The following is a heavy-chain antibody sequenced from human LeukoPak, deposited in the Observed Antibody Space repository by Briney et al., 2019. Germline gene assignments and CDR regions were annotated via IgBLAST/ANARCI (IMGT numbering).Heavy chain of an antibody. V-gene: IGHV3-15*01. CDR2: IKSKADGATT. J-gene: IGHJ4*02. Sequence: PGGSLRLSCVTSGITFSYAWMVWVRPAPGKGLEWIGRIKSKADGATTDYGVPVKGRFTISRDDSKNTLYLQMNSLRTDDTAVYYCTKDLPYTGGLALNYWGQGTLVTVSS. CDR3: TKDLPYTGGLALNY. D-gene: IGHD2-2*02. CDR1: GITFSYAW.